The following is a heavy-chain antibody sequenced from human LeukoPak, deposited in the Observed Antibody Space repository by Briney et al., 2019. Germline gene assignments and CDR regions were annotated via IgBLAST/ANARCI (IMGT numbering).Heavy chain of an antibody. Sequence: GASVKVSCKASGYTFTSYGISWVRQAPGQGLEWMGWISAYNGNTNYAQKLQGRVTMTTDTSTGTAYMELRSLRSDDTAVYYCARDGIVVVPAARPYYYGMDVWGKGTTVTVSS. CDR2: ISAYNGNT. CDR3: ARDGIVVVPAARPYYYGMDV. D-gene: IGHD2-2*01. V-gene: IGHV1-18*04. CDR1: GYTFTSYG. J-gene: IGHJ6*04.